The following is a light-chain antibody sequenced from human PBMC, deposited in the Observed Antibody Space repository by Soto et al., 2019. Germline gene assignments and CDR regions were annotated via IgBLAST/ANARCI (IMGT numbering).Light chain of an antibody. V-gene: IGLV2-23*02. CDR1: SSDAGSYNL. Sequence: QSVLTQPASVSGSPGQSITISCTGTSSDAGSYNLVSWYQQHPGKAPKLMIYEVSKRPSGVSNRFSGSKSGNTASLTISGLQAEDEADYYCCSYAGSSTFWVFGGGTKLTVL. CDR2: EVS. J-gene: IGLJ3*02. CDR3: CSYAGSSTFWV.